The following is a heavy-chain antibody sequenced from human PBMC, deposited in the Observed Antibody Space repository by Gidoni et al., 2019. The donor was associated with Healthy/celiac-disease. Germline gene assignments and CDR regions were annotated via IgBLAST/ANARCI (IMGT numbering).Heavy chain of an antibody. Sequence: QVQLQQWGAGLLKPSETLSLTCAVYGGSFSGYYWSWIRQPPGKGLEWIGEINHSGSTNDNPSLKSRVTISVDTSKNQFSLKLSSVTAADTAVYYCASSAYGSFRIDWYFDLWGRGTLVTVSS. CDR1: GGSFSGYY. D-gene: IGHD3-10*01. CDR2: INHSGST. J-gene: IGHJ2*01. V-gene: IGHV4-34*01. CDR3: ASSAYGSFRIDWYFDL.